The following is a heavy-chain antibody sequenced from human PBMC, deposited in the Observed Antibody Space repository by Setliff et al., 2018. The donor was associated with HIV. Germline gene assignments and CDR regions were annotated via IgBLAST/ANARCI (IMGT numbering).Heavy chain of an antibody. CDR2: IIPIFGTA. D-gene: IGHD3-10*01. Sequence: SVKVSCKASGGTFSSYAISWVRQAPGQGLEWMGGIIPIFGTANYAQSLQGRAKITADKSTTTAYVELSSLASEDTATYFCARGRFGELQPLAYWGQGTPVTVSS. CDR1: GGTFSSYA. J-gene: IGHJ4*02. CDR3: ARGRFGELQPLAY. V-gene: IGHV1-69*06.